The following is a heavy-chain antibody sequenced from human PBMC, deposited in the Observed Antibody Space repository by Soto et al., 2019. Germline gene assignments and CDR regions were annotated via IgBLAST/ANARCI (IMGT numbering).Heavy chain of an antibody. Sequence: QVQLVESGGGVVQPGRSLRLSCAASGFTFSSYGMHWVRQAPGKGLEWVAVIWYDGSNKYYADSVKGRFTISRDNSKNTLDLQMNSLRVEDTAVYYCARDRYSSGWYDLDYWGQGTLVTVSP. J-gene: IGHJ4*02. V-gene: IGHV3-33*01. D-gene: IGHD6-19*01. CDR2: IWYDGSNK. CDR3: ARDRYSSGWYDLDY. CDR1: GFTFSSYG.